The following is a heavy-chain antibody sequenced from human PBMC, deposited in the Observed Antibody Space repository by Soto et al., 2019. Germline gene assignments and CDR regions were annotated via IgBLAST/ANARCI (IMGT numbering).Heavy chain of an antibody. CDR3: AGWGGHDYNY. V-gene: IGHV3-7*03. J-gene: IGHJ4*02. CDR1: GFTFTDFY. D-gene: IGHD4-4*01. Sequence: EVQLVQSGGGLVQPGGSLRLSCVGSGFTFTDFYMNWVRQAPGKGLEWVANIRPDGSETNYVESVKGRFTTSRDNAKNSLFLQMNSLRADDTAVYYCAGWGGHDYNYWGQGIRVTVSS. CDR2: IRPDGSET.